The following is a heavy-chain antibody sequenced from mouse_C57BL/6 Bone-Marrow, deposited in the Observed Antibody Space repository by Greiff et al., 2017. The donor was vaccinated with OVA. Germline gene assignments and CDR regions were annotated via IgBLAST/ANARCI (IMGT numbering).Heavy chain of an antibody. CDR2: IWSGGST. D-gene: IGHD2-3*01. Sequence: VKLMESGPGLVQPSQSLSITCTVSGFSLTSYGVHWVRQPPGKGLEWLGVIWSGGSTDYNAAFISRLSISKDNSKSQVFFKMNSLQADDTAIYYCAKKDYDGLWYFDVWGTGTTVTVSS. CDR3: AKKDYDGLWYFDV. CDR1: GFSLTSYG. V-gene: IGHV2-4*01. J-gene: IGHJ1*03.